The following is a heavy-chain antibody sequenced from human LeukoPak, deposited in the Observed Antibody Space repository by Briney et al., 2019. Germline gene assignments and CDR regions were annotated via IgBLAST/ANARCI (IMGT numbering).Heavy chain of an antibody. CDR3: ARTESGHYSWFDP. D-gene: IGHD3-3*01. Sequence: SETLSLTCTVSGDSISSSSYYWGWIRQPPGKGLEWIATVFYTGSTYYNPSLKSRITIFVDTSKNQFSLKLSSATAADTAVYFCARTESGHYSWFDPWGQGTLVTVSS. J-gene: IGHJ5*02. V-gene: IGHV4-39*01. CDR2: VFYTGST. CDR1: GDSISSSSYY.